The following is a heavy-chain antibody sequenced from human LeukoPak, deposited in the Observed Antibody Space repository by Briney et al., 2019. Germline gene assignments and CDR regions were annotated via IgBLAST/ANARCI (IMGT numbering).Heavy chain of an antibody. CDR1: GFTFSSYG. CDR3: AKGPWAYCGGDCYYFDY. CDR2: IWYDGSNK. V-gene: IGHV3-30*02. D-gene: IGHD2-21*02. J-gene: IGHJ4*02. Sequence: GGSLRLSCAASGFTFSSYGMHWVRQAPGKGLEWVAVIWYDGSNKYYADSVKGRFTISRDNSKNTLYLQMNSLRAEDTAVYYCAKGPWAYCGGDCYYFDYWGQGTLVTVSS.